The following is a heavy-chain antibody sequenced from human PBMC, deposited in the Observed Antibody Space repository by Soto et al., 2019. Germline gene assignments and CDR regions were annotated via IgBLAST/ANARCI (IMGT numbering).Heavy chain of an antibody. CDR3: CRHDDNWGSCEY. V-gene: IGHV3-73*02. CDR1: GLTFSAAA. J-gene: IGHJ4*02. CDR2: IRNKADNYAT. D-gene: IGHD7-27*01. Sequence: EVQLVESGGGLVQPWGSLKLSCAVSGLTFSAAAMHWVRQASGKGLEWVGRIRNKADNYATVYGAPVRGRFTISRDDSSNMAALQMNSLTTDDTAVYYCCRHDDNWGSCEYWCQGTLVTVSS.